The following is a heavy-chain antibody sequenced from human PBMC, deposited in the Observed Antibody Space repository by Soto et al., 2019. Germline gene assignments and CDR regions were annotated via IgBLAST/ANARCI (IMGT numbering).Heavy chain of an antibody. CDR3: ARDLGPRKAPEAFDI. J-gene: IGHJ3*02. V-gene: IGHV3-53*04. CDR2: IYSGGST. CDR1: GFTVSSNY. Sequence: EVQLVESGGGLVQPGGSLRLSCAASGFTVSSNYMSWVRQAPGKGLEWVSVIYSGGSTYYADSVKGRFTISRHNSKNTLYLQMNSLRAEDTAVYYCARDLGPRKAPEAFDIWGQGTMVTVSS.